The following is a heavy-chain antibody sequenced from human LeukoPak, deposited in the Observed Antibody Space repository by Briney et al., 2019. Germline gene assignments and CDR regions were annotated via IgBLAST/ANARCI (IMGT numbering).Heavy chain of an antibody. D-gene: IGHD5-24*01. CDR2: INSDGGSR. Sequence: RGSLRLSCTASGFTFSSYWMHWVRQAPGKGLVWVSRINSDGGSRSYADSVKGRFTISRDNAKNTLYLQMNSLRAEDTAVYYCARRIQGMAPYYFDYWGQGTLVTVSS. J-gene: IGHJ4*02. CDR1: GFTFSSYW. V-gene: IGHV3-74*01. CDR3: ARRIQGMAPYYFDY.